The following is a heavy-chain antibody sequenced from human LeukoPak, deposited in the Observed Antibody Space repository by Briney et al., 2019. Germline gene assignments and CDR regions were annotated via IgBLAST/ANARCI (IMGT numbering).Heavy chain of an antibody. CDR1: GGSISTSSYY. CDR2: IYYSGST. V-gene: IGHV4-61*05. Sequence: SETLSLTCTVSGGSISTSSYYGGWIRQPPGKGLEWIGYIYYSGSTNYNPSLKSRVTISVDTSKNQFSLKLSSVTAADTAVYYCARLGIAAAGTYYYGMDVWGQGTTVTVSS. CDR3: ARLGIAAAGTYYYGMDV. J-gene: IGHJ6*02. D-gene: IGHD6-13*01.